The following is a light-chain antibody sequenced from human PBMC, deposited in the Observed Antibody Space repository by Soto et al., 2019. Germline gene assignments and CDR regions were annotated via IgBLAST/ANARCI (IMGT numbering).Light chain of an antibody. V-gene: IGLV2-23*01. CDR2: EGS. CDR1: SSDVGSYNL. Sequence: QSVLTQPASVSGSPGQSITISCTGTSSDVGSYNLVSWYQQHPGKAPKLMIYEGSKRPSGVSNRFSGSKSGNTASLTISGLQAEDEADYYCCSYAGSHYVLGTGTKVTV. CDR3: CSYAGSHYV. J-gene: IGLJ1*01.